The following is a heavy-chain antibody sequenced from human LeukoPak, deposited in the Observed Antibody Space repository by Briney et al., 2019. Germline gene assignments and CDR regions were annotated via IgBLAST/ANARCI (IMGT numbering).Heavy chain of an antibody. Sequence: GGSLRLSCAASGFTVSSNYMSWVRQAPGKGLEWVSVIYSGGSTYYADSVKGRFTISRDNSKNTLYLQMNSLRAEDTAVYYCASPPLRSSSWYSYWGQGTLVTVSS. D-gene: IGHD6-13*01. J-gene: IGHJ4*02. V-gene: IGHV3-53*01. CDR2: IYSGGST. CDR3: ASPPLRSSSWYSY. CDR1: GFTVSSNY.